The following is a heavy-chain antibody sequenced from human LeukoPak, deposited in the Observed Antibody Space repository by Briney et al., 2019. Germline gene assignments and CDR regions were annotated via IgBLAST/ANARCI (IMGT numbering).Heavy chain of an antibody. V-gene: IGHV3-33*01. CDR3: ARDFGVRRYFDY. CDR2: IGHDRKYL. Sequence: GGSLRLSCAASGFNFGVYGMHWVRQAPGKGLEWVGVIGHDRKYLKYVDSVRGRFTMSRDNSRNTLDLQMNGLRLEDTALYYCARDFGVRRYFDYCGQGTLVTVSS. D-gene: IGHD3-10*01. CDR1: GFNFGVYG. J-gene: IGHJ4*02.